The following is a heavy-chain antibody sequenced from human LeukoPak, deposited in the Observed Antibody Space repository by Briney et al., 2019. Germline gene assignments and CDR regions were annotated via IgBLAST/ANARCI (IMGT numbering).Heavy chain of an antibody. J-gene: IGHJ5*02. CDR3: ARQSSSYGSGSSA. CDR2: IYPGDSDT. CDR1: GYSFTSYW. Sequence: GESLKISCKGSGYSFTSYWIGWVRQMPGKGLEWMGIIYPGDSDTRYSPSFQGQVTISADKSISTAYLQWSSLKASDTARYYCARQSSSYGSGSSAWGQGTLVTVSS. D-gene: IGHD3-10*01. V-gene: IGHV5-51*01.